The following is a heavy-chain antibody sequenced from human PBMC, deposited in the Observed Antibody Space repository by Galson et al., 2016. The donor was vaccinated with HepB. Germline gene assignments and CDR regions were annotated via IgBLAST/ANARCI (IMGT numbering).Heavy chain of an antibody. V-gene: IGHV3-30*04. D-gene: IGHD1-26*01. CDR1: GFTFSDYA. Sequence: SLRLSCAASGFTFSDYAIQWVRQAPGKGLEWVSVISYHGTTAYYADSLKGRFTVSRDNSKNTLYLHLSSLRFEDTAIYYCARRGTSGVSYYSGTDVWGQGTTVTVSS. J-gene: IGHJ6*02. CDR3: ARRGTSGVSYYSGTDV. CDR2: ISYHGTTA.